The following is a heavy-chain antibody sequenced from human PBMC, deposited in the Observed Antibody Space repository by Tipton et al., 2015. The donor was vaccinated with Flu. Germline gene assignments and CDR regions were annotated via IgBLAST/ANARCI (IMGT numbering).Heavy chain of an antibody. CDR1: GDSISSFY. J-gene: IGHJ4*02. Sequence: LSLTCSVSGDSISSFYWSWIRQPPGKGLEWVSIVYDDGRTYYADSVEGRFAISRDNSKNILYLQMNSLRADDTAVYFCARDEGGTYPDWGQGTPVTVSP. D-gene: IGHD1-14*01. V-gene: IGHV3-53*01. CDR3: ARDEGGTYPD. CDR2: VYDDGRT.